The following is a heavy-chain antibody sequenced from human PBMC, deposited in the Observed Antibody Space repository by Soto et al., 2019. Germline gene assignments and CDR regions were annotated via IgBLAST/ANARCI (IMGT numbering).Heavy chain of an antibody. CDR1: GFTVSSNY. J-gene: IGHJ4*02. CDR3: ARGPHVGISTS. Sequence: GGSLRLSCAASGFTVSSNYMSWVRQAPGKGLEWVSVIYSGGSTYYAESVKGRFTISRDNSKNTLNLQMNALRVEDTAVYYCARGPHVGISTSWGQGTLVTVSS. D-gene: IGHD2-2*01. CDR2: IYSGGST. V-gene: IGHV3-53*01.